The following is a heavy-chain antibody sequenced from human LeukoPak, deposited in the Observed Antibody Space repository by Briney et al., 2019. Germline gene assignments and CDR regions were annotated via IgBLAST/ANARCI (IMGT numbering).Heavy chain of an antibody. D-gene: IGHD6-13*01. CDR2: ISYDGSNK. Sequence: GGSLRLSCAASGFTFSSYAMHWVRQAPGKGLEWVAVISYDGSNKYYADSVKGRFTISRDNSKNTLYLQMNSLRAEDTAVYYCARDHSAGRFDYWGQGTLVTVSS. CDR3: ARDHSAGRFDY. J-gene: IGHJ4*02. V-gene: IGHV3-30*04. CDR1: GFTFSSYA.